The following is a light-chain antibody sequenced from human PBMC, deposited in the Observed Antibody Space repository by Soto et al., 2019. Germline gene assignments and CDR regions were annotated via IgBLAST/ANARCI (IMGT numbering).Light chain of an antibody. CDR2: DVS. V-gene: IGLV2-11*01. CDR1: SSNVGGYNF. CDR3: CSYAGTSSYV. Sequence: QSALTQPRSVSGSPGQSVTISCTRTSSNVGGYNFVSWYQQYPGKAPTLILYDVSKRPSRVPDRFSGSKSGNTASLTIAGLQAEDEADYYCCSYAGTSSYVFGSGTKLTVL. J-gene: IGLJ1*01.